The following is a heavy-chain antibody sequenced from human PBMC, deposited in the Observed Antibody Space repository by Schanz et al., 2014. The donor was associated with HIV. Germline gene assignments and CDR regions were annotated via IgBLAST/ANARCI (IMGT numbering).Heavy chain of an antibody. V-gene: IGHV3-23*01. J-gene: IGHJ4*02. CDR1: GFTFYTYA. D-gene: IGHD6-19*01. Sequence: EVQLLESGGGLVQPGKSLRLSCAASGFTFYTYAMTWVRQAPGKGLEGVSTIRNSGDGTYYADSMKGRVTISRDNSKNILYLQMNSLRAEDTALYYCSKATSGSRGWYTGSDWGQGTLVTVSS. CDR3: SKATSGSRGWYTGSD. CDR2: IRNSGDGT.